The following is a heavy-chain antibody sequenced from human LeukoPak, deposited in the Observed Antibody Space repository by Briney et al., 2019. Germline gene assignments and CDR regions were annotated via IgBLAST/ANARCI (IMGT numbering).Heavy chain of an antibody. Sequence: PGRSLRLSCAASGFTVSSNYMNWVRQAPGKGLEWVSVIYGGGNIYYADSVKGRFTISRDNSKNTLYLQMNSLRAEDTAVYYCAKDLKLLFGPGLYDYWGQGTLVTVSS. D-gene: IGHD2-15*01. J-gene: IGHJ4*02. CDR3: AKDLKLLFGPGLYDY. CDR2: IYGGGNI. V-gene: IGHV3-53*01. CDR1: GFTVSSNY.